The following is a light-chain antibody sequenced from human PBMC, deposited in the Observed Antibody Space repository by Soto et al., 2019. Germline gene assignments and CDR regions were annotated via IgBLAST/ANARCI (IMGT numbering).Light chain of an antibody. CDR3: QQLNSFPHT. J-gene: IGKJ2*01. Sequence: DIQLTQSPPFLSASVGDTVTLTCRASEGIYGFLAWYQQKPGTAAKLLIYPATTLQAGVPSRFTGSGSGTEFTLAFRDVQPDDCATYYCQQLNSFPHTFGQGTKLEIE. CDR1: EGIYGF. V-gene: IGKV1-9*01. CDR2: PAT.